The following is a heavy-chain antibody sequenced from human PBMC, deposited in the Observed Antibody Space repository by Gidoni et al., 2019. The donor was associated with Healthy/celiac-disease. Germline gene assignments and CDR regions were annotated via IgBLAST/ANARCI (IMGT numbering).Heavy chain of an antibody. J-gene: IGHJ4*02. Sequence: EVQLVESGGGLVQPGGSRRVSCAAPGFTFSSYSMNWVLQAPGKGLEWVSYISSSTSTIYYADSVKGRFTISRDNAKNSLYLQMNSLRAEDTAVYYCARDFEQWLVLGYWGQGTLVTVSS. CDR1: GFTFSSYS. CDR2: ISSSTSTI. CDR3: ARDFEQWLVLGY. V-gene: IGHV3-48*01. D-gene: IGHD6-19*01.